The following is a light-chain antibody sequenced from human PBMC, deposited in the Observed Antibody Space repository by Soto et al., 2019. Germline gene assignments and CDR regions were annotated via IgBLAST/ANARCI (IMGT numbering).Light chain of an antibody. V-gene: IGKV3-20*01. Sequence: EIVLAPSPGTLSLSSGERATLSCRASQRVYDSYLAWYQQKPGQPPKLLIYGASTRATGIPDRFSGSGSGTGFTLTISRLEPEDFAVYFCQQYGDSITFGPGTRLEIK. CDR3: QQYGDSIT. CDR1: QRVYDSY. J-gene: IGKJ5*01. CDR2: GAS.